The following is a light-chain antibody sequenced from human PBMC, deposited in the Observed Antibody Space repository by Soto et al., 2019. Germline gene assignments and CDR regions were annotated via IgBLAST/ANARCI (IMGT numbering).Light chain of an antibody. CDR2: AAS. CDR1: QGIDNY. J-gene: IGKJ4*01. CDR3: QKCKVAPCT. Sequence: DIQMTQSPSSLSASVGDRVTITCRASQGIDNYLAWYQQKPGKAPKLLIYAASTLQSGVPSRFTGSGSGTDFTLTISSPQPEDAATYYCQKCKVAPCTFGGGTKVDIK. V-gene: IGKV1-27*01.